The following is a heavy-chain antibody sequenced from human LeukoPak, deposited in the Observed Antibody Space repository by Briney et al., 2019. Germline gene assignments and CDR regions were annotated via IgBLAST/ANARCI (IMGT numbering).Heavy chain of an antibody. CDR2: TSWNSGSI. Sequence: GGSLRLSCAASGFSFDDYAMHWVRQAPGKGLEWVSGTSWNSGSIGYADSVKGRFTIAKDNVKNYLYLHMNTLRAEDTDFYYCAKGYSSSWSLPFDYWGQGTLVTVSS. CDR3: AKGYSSSWSLPFDY. CDR1: GFSFDDYA. D-gene: IGHD6-13*01. V-gene: IGHV3-9*01. J-gene: IGHJ4*02.